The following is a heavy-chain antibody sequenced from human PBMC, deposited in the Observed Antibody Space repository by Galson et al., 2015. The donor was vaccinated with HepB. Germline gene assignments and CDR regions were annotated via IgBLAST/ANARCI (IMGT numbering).Heavy chain of an antibody. CDR3: ARDVGGSGSRPGGY. V-gene: IGHV3-7*03. CDR2: IKQDGSEK. J-gene: IGHJ4*02. Sequence: SLRLSCAASGFTFSSYWMSWVRQAPGKGLEWVANIKQDGSEKYYVDSVKGRFTISRDNAKNSLYLQMNSLRAEDTAVYYCARDVGGSGSRPGGYWGQGTLVTVSS. CDR1: GFTFSSYW. D-gene: IGHD6-19*01.